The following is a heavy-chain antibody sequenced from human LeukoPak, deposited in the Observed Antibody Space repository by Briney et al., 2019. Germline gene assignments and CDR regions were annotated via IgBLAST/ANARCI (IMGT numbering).Heavy chain of an antibody. CDR2: IYYSGNT. V-gene: IGHV4-39*01. J-gene: IGHJ4*02. CDR1: GGSISSSNSY. CDR3: ARQTGSGLFILP. D-gene: IGHD3/OR15-3a*01. Sequence: TSETLSLTCTVSGGSISSSNSYWGWIRQPPGKGLEWIGSIYYSGNTYYNASLKSQVSISIDTSKNQFSLRLTSVTAADTAVYYCARQTGSGLFILPGGQGTWSPSPQ.